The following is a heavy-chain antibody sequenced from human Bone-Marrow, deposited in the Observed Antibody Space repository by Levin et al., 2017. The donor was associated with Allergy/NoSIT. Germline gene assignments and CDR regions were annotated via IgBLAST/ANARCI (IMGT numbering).Heavy chain of an antibody. CDR2: INTDGGGT. CDR3: ARDLFRAMDV. J-gene: IGHJ6*02. V-gene: IGHV3-74*01. Sequence: GESLKISCAASGFRFGSYWMHWVRQAPGKGLMWVSRINTDGGGTTYADSVKGRFTISRDNAKNTVYLQMNSLRVEDTAVYFCARDLFRAMDVWGQGTTVTVSS. CDR1: GFRFGSYW.